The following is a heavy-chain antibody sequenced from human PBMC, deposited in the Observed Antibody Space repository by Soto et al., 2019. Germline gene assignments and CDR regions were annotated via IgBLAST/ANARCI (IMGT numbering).Heavy chain of an antibody. J-gene: IGHJ4*02. CDR1: GYTFTSYD. D-gene: IGHD6-6*01. Sequence: ASVKVSCKASGYTFTSYDINWVRQATGQGLEWMGWMNPNSGNTGYAQKFQGRVTMTRNTSISTAYMELSSLRSGDTAVYYCARGRSWSSSVDYWGQGTLVTVSS. V-gene: IGHV1-8*01. CDR2: MNPNSGNT. CDR3: ARGRSWSSSVDY.